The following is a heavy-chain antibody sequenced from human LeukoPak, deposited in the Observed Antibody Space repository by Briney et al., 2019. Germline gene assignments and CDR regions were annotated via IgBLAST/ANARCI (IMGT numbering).Heavy chain of an antibody. D-gene: IGHD2-2*01. Sequence: SVKVSCKASGGTFSSYTISWVRQAPGQGLEWMGRIIPILGIANYAQKFQGRVTITADKSTSSAYMELSSLRSEDTAVYYCARDMPWGRGQPVFFDYWGQGTLVTVSS. CDR3: ARDMPWGRGQPVFFDY. CDR2: IIPILGIA. CDR1: GGTFSSYT. J-gene: IGHJ4*02. V-gene: IGHV1-69*04.